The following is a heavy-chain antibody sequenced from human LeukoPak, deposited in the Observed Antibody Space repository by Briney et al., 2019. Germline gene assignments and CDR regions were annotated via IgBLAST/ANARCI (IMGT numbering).Heavy chain of an antibody. Sequence: GGSLRLSCAASGFTVSSNYMSWVRQAPGKGLEWVSVIYSGGSTYYADSVKGRFTISRDNSKNALYLQMNSLRAEDTAVYYCARDRLLNYYFDYWGQGTLVTVSS. CDR3: ARDRLLNYYFDY. V-gene: IGHV3-66*02. J-gene: IGHJ4*02. CDR1: GFTVSSNY. CDR2: IYSGGST.